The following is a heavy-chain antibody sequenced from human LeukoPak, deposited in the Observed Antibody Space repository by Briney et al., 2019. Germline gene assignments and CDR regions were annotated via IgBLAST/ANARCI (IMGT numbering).Heavy chain of an antibody. CDR3: ARGSGVYVQRSVDY. CDR2: ISVYNGNT. Sequence: ASVKVSCKASGYPFTNYGFNWVRQAPGQGLEWMGWISVYNGNTHYPQKFQGRVTMTTDSSTSTAYMELRSLIYDDTAVYYCARGSGVYVQRSVDYWGQGTLVTVSS. J-gene: IGHJ4*02. CDR1: GYPFTNYG. V-gene: IGHV1-18*01. D-gene: IGHD3-10*01.